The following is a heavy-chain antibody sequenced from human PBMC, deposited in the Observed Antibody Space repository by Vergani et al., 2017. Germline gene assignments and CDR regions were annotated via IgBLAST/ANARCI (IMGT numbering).Heavy chain of an antibody. CDR3: AREERRGYSYGLANYFDY. J-gene: IGHJ4*02. V-gene: IGHV4-34*01. Sequence: QVQLQQWGAGLLKPSETLSLTCAVYGGSFSGYYWSWIRQPPGEGLEWIGEINHSGSTNYNPSLKSRVTISVDTSKNQFSLKLSSVTAADTAVYYCAREERRGYSYGLANYFDYWGQGTLVTVSS. D-gene: IGHD5-18*01. CDR2: INHSGST. CDR1: GGSFSGYY.